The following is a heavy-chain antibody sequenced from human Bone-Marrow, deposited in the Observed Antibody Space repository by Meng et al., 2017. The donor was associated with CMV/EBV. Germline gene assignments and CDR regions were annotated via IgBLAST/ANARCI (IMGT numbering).Heavy chain of an antibody. Sequence: VSGGSISSSSYYWGWIRQPPGKGLEWIGSIYYSGSTYYNPSLKSRVTISVDTSKNQFSLKLSSVTAADTAVYYCARHSSSWWRFGPWGQGTLVTVSS. CDR3: ARHSSSWWRFGP. CDR2: IYYSGST. D-gene: IGHD6-13*01. J-gene: IGHJ5*02. V-gene: IGHV4-39*01. CDR1: GGSISSSSYY.